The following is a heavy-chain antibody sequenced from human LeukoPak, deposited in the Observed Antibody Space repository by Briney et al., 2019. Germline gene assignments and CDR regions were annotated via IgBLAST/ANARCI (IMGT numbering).Heavy chain of an antibody. D-gene: IGHD1-26*01. J-gene: IGHJ4*02. Sequence: KSGESLKISCKGSGYSFTSYWIGGVRPMPGKGLEWMGISYPGDSDTRYSPSFQGQVTISADKSTSTAYLQRSSLKASDTAMYYCAGKVGATRGVDYWGQGTLVTVSS. CDR1: GYSFTSYW. V-gene: IGHV5-51*01. CDR3: AGKVGATRGVDY. CDR2: SYPGDSDT.